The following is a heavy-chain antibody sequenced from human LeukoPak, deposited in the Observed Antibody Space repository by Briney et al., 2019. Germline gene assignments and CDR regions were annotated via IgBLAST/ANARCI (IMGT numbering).Heavy chain of an antibody. CDR1: GYTFTGYY. V-gene: IGHV1-2*02. Sequence: ASVKVSCKASGYTFTGYYMHWVRQAPGQGLEWMGWINPNSGGTNYAQKFQGRVTMPRDTSISTAYMELSRLRSDDTAVYYCARDLPLWFGELFTNYWGQGTLVTVSS. CDR3: ARDLPLWFGELFTNY. J-gene: IGHJ4*02. D-gene: IGHD3-10*01. CDR2: INPNSGGT.